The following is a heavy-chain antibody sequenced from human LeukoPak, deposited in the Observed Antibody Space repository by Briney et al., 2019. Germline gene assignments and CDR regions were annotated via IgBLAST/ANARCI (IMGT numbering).Heavy chain of an antibody. V-gene: IGHV1-2*02. CDR2: INPNSGGT. CDR3: AKQHEAWCDP. Sequence: ASVKVSCKASGYTFTAYYIHWVRQAPGQEPEWMGWINPNSGGTKYAQKFQGRVTMTRDTSISTAYMDLRWLTSDDTATYYCAKQHEAWCDPWGQGTLVTVSS. CDR1: GYTFTAYY. D-gene: IGHD1/OR15-1a*01. J-gene: IGHJ5*02.